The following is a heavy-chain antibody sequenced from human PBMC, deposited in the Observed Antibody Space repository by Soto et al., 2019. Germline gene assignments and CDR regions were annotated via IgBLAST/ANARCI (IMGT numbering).Heavy chain of an antibody. CDR3: VRSGTRAYGDDEGFVYYYGMDV. V-gene: IGHV1-69*02. CDR2: IIHMLGLA. Sequence: QVQLVQSGAEVKKPGSSVKVSCKASGGTFSSYTISWVRQAPGQGLEWMGRIIHMLGLANYAQKFQGRVTITAAKSTRRGYMALSNLRSEDTAVYDCVRSGTRAYGDDEGFVYYYGMDVWGQGPKVTVSS. D-gene: IGHD4-17*01. CDR1: GGTFSSYT. J-gene: IGHJ6*02.